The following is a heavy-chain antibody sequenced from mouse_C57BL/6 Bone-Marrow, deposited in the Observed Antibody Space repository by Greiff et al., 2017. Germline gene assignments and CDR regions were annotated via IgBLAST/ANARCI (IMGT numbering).Heavy chain of an antibody. Sequence: EVQLQQSGPELVKPGASVKISCKASGYTFTDYYMNWVNQSHGKHLEWIEDINPNNGGTSYNQKFNGKDTLTVDKYSSKAYMELRSLTSEDSAVYYLAPHYYGSSHWYFDVWGTGTTVTVSS. CDR3: APHYYGSSHWYFDV. V-gene: IGHV1-26*01. CDR2: INPNNGGT. J-gene: IGHJ1*03. D-gene: IGHD1-1*01. CDR1: GYTFTDYY.